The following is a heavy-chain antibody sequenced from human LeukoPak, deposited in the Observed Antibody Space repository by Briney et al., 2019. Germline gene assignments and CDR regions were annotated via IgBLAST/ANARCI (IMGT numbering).Heavy chain of an antibody. CDR3: AREARISIFGVVFDP. CDR1: GVTFSSSW. Sequence: GGSLRPSCAASGVTFSSSWMSWVRQAPGKGPEWVANIRQDGSQKYYVDSVKGRFTISRDNAKNSMYLQMNSLRAEDTAVYYCAREARISIFGVVFDPWGQGTLVTVSS. V-gene: IGHV3-7*01. J-gene: IGHJ5*02. D-gene: IGHD3-3*01. CDR2: IRQDGSQK.